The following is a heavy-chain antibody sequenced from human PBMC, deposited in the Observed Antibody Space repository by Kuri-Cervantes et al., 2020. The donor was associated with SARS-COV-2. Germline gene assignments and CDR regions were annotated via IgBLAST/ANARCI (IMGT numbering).Heavy chain of an antibody. CDR2: ISHDGKNK. V-gene: IGHV3-30*18. J-gene: IGHJ4*02. CDR1: GFTFSSYS. CDR3: AKDRVGVQDF. Sequence: GGSLRLSCAASGFTFSSYSMNWVRQAPGEGLEWVAVISHDGKNKKCIASGKGRFTISRDNSQNTLYLHMKSLRSEDTAMYYCAKDRVGVQDFWGQGTLVTVSS. D-gene: IGHD2-21*01.